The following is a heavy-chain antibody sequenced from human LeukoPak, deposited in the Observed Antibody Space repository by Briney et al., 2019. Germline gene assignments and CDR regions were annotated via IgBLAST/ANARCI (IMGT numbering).Heavy chain of an antibody. CDR2: INHSGST. D-gene: IGHD3-22*01. CDR3: ARDERYYDSSGYYHTDFDY. CDR1: GGSFSGYY. J-gene: IGHJ4*02. V-gene: IGHV4-34*01. Sequence: SETLSLTCAVYGGSFSGYYWSWIRQPPGKGLEWIGEINHSGSTNYNPSLKSRVTISVDTSKNQFSLKLSSVTAADTAVYYCARDERYYDSSGYYHTDFDYWGQGTLVTVSS.